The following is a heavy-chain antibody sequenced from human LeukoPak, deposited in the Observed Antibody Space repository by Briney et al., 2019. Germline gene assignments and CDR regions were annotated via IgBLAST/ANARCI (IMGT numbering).Heavy chain of an antibody. D-gene: IGHD2/OR15-2a*01. CDR2: ISGRGSST. J-gene: IGHJ4*02. V-gene: IGHV3-23*01. CDR3: ARDEDTSALSEY. CDR1: GFTFSSYA. Sequence: GGSLRLPCAASGFTFSSYAMSWVRQAPGKGLEWVSTISGRGSSTYYADSVKGRFTISRDNSKSTLYLHMDSLRAEDTAVYYCARDEDTSALSEYWGQGTLVTVSS.